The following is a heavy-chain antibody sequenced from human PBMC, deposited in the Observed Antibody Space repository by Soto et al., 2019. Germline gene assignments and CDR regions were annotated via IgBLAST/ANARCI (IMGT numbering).Heavy chain of an antibody. CDR3: VKEKRGPSRAPIYDG. CDR1: GFNFGDYA. V-gene: IGHV3-9*01. CDR2: LNWNSVTA. D-gene: IGHD3-16*01. Sequence: SLRLSCPASGFNFGDYAMHWVRQGPGKGLEWVSGLNWNSVTAGYADSVKGRFSISRDNGKYALYFKMTSLRPEDTGLYYCVKEKRGPSRAPIYDGWGRGPLV. J-gene: IGHJ4*02.